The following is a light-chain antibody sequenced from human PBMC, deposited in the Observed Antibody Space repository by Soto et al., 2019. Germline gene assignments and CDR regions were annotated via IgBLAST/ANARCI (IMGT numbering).Light chain of an antibody. CDR1: QSVSIN. CDR3: QQYKNWPPIT. J-gene: IGKJ5*01. CDR2: AAS. V-gene: IGKV3-15*01. Sequence: EVVMTQSPATLSVSPGERATLSCRASQSVSINIAWYQQKPGQAPRLLIYAASTRATGIPARFSGSESGTEFTLTISSHQSEEFAVYYSQQYKNWPPITSGQRTRLEIK.